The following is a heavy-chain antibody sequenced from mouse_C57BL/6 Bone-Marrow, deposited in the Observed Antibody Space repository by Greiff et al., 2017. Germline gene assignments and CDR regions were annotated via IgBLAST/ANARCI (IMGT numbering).Heavy chain of an antibody. V-gene: IGHV5-9*01. Sequence: EVKVVESGGGLVKPGGSLKLSCAASGFNFSSDTMSWVSQTPEKRLEWVATISGGGGNTYYPDSVKGRFTISIDNAKNTLYLQMSCLMSEDTALYYCARLYYYGSSPYCVYWAQGTTLTVSA. CDR3: ARLYYYGSSPYCVY. CDR1: GFNFSSDT. CDR2: ISGGGGNT. D-gene: IGHD1-1*01. J-gene: IGHJ2*01.